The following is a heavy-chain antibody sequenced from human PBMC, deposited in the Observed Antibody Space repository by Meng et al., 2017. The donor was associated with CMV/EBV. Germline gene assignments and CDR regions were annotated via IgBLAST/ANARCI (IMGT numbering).Heavy chain of an antibody. CDR2: ISGRGDDT. J-gene: IGHJ4*02. CDR3: ARLTPTYSSATFDY. CDR1: GFSFSNYA. D-gene: IGHD2/OR15-2a*01. Sequence: EVQLLESGGNLVQPVGSLRLSCAASGFSFSNYAMTWVRQAPERGLEWVSTISGRGDDTYYADSGKGRFTISRDNSKNTLYLQMNSLRAEDTAIYYCARLTPTYSSATFDYWGPGTLVTVAS. V-gene: IGHV3-23*01.